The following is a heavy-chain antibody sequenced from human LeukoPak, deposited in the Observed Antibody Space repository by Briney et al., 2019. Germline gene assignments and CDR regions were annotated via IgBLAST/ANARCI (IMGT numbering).Heavy chain of an antibody. CDR1: GFTFSSYA. CDR3: AKDHGYN. D-gene: IGHD1-1*01. Sequence: PGRSLRLSCAASGFTFSSYAMHWVHQAPGKGLEWVAVISYDGSNKYYADSVKGRFTISRDNSKNTLYLQMNSLRAEDTAVYYCAKDHGYNWGQGTLVTVSS. V-gene: IGHV3-30-3*01. J-gene: IGHJ4*02. CDR2: ISYDGSNK.